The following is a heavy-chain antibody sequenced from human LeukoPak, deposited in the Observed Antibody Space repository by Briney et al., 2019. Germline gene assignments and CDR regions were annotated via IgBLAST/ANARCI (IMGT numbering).Heavy chain of an antibody. CDR1: GFTFSSYA. D-gene: IGHD2-15*01. V-gene: IGHV3-30-3*01. CDR2: ISYDGSNK. J-gene: IGHJ4*02. CDR3: ASNLGG. Sequence: GRSLRLSCAASGFTFSSYAMHWVRQAPGKGLEWVAVISYDGSNKYYADSVKGRFTISRDNSKNTLYLQMNSLRAEDTAVYYCASNLGGWGQGTLVTVSS.